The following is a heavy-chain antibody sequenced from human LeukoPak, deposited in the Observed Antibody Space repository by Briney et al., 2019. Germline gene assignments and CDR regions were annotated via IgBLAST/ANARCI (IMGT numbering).Heavy chain of an antibody. J-gene: IGHJ4*02. V-gene: IGHV1-69*05. CDR1: GGTFSSYA. Sequence: SVKVSCKASGGTFSSYAISWVRQALGQGLEWMGGIIPIFGTANYAQKFQGRVTITTDESTSTAYMELSSLRSEDTAVYYCARAGYYDILTGPFDYWGQGTLVTVSS. CDR3: ARAGYYDILTGPFDY. CDR2: IIPIFGTA. D-gene: IGHD3-9*01.